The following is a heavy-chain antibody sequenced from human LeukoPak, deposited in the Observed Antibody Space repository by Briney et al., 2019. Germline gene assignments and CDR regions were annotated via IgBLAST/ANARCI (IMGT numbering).Heavy chain of an antibody. D-gene: IGHD3-22*01. J-gene: IGHJ6*02. Sequence: SETLSLTCTVSGGSISSGGSYWSWIRQHPGKGLEWIGYIYYSGSTYYNPSLKSRVTISVDTSKNQFSLKLSSVTAADTAVYYCARDPLLLPYGMDVWGQGTTVTVSS. V-gene: IGHV4-31*03. CDR1: GGSISSGGSY. CDR3: ARDPLLLPYGMDV. CDR2: IYYSGST.